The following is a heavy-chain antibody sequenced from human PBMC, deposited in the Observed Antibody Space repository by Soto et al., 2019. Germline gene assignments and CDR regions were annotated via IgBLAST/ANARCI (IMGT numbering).Heavy chain of an antibody. CDR3: VKDTLGGMTPVFMPGPD. V-gene: IGHV3-30*18. CDR2: ISNDVRNI. CDR1: GLTFSTYG. Sequence: VQLVESGGGVVQPGRSLRLSCAASGLTFSTYGFHWVRQAPGKGLEWVAVISNDVRNIHYAESVKGRFTISRDNSKNTLYLQMNSLRPNDTAVSYCVKDTLGGMTPVFMPGPDWGQGTLVTVSS. D-gene: IGHD2-2*01. J-gene: IGHJ4*02.